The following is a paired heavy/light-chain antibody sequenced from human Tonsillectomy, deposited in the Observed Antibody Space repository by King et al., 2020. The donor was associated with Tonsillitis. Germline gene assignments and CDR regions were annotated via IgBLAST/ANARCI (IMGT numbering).Light chain of an antibody. V-gene: IGKV1-17*01. J-gene: IGKJ4*01. CDR3: QQHNSYPLT. CDR2: ASS. Sequence: DIQMTQSPSSLSASVGDRVIITCRASQGIRNDLLWYQQQPGKAPKRLIYASSNLQGGVPSRFSGSGSGTEFTLTISSLQPEDFATYYCQQHNSYPLTFGGGTKVEIK. CDR1: QGIRND.
Heavy chain of an antibody. CDR1: GGSFSGNF. V-gene: IGHV4-34*01. Sequence: QVQLQQWGAGLLKPSETLSLTCAVYGGSFSGNFWTWIRQPPGKGLEWIGEINHSGNTDYNPSLKSRVTMSVDMSKNQFSLKLSSVTAADTAVYYCASASRSGQSYSSPDVWGKGTTVSVSS. J-gene: IGHJ6*04. D-gene: IGHD2-15*01. CDR2: INHSGNT. CDR3: ASASRSGQSYSSPDV.